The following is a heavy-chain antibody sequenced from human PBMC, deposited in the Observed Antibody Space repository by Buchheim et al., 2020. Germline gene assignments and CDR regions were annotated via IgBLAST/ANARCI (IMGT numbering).Heavy chain of an antibody. V-gene: IGHV1-2*02. CDR2: IGPKTGDT. CDR1: GYTFIGYY. Sequence: QVQLVQSGAEVKKPGASMKVSCKASGYTFIGYYIHWVRRAPGQGLEWMGWIGPKTGDTKYAQKFQGRVTMTRDTSINTAYMELSSLRSEDTAVYYCARGPRRWAPRVDIWGQGT. D-gene: IGHD3-3*01. CDR3: ARGPRRWAPRVDI. J-gene: IGHJ3*02.